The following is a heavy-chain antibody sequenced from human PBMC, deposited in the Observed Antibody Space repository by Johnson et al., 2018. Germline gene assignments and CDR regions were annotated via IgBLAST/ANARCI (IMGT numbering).Heavy chain of an antibody. V-gene: IGHV3-30*04. CDR1: GFTFSRFA. CDR2: ISYDGSNK. D-gene: IGHD6-19*01. Sequence: QPGRSLRLSCAASGFTFSRFAIHWVRQAPGKGLEWVAVISYDGSNKYYADSVRGRFTISRDNSKNTLFLHMNSLRAEDTGVYYCASDKAVAHDAFDIWGQGTMVTVSS. J-gene: IGHJ3*02. CDR3: ASDKAVAHDAFDI.